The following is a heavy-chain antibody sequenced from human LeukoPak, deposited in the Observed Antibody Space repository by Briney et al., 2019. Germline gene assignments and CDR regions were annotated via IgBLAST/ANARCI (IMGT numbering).Heavy chain of an antibody. D-gene: IGHD3-22*01. CDR1: GFTVDSNY. J-gene: IGHJ4*02. CDR3: ARGDDSGYYDYFDY. Sequence: GGSLRLSCAASGFTVDSNYLSWVRQAPGKGLEWFSTIYTGGNTYYAASVRGRFTISRDFSKNTVFLHMNSLRAEDTAMYYCARGDDSGYYDYFDYWGQGALVTVSS. CDR2: IYTGGNT. V-gene: IGHV3-53*01.